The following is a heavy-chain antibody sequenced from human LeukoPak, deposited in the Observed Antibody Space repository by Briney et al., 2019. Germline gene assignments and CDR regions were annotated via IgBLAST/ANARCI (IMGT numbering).Heavy chain of an antibody. D-gene: IGHD6-13*01. CDR1: GGSISSSSYY. CDR3: ARAFDIAAAWDY. Sequence: PSETLSLTCTVSGGSISSSSYYWGWIRQPPGKGLEWIGSIYYSGSTYYNPSLKSRVTISVDTSKNQFSLKLSSVTAADTAVYYCARAFDIAAAWDYWGQGTLVTVSS. V-gene: IGHV4-39*07. CDR2: IYYSGST. J-gene: IGHJ4*02.